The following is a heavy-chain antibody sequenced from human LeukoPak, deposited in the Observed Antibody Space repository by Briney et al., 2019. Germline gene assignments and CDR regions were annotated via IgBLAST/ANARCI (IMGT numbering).Heavy chain of an antibody. CDR2: ICGSGGGT. CDR1: GFTFCSYA. CDR3: VKDQLAAGYDFWSGPYCYYGMDV. V-gene: IGHV3-23*01. D-gene: IGHD3-3*01. J-gene: IGHJ6*02. Sequence: GGSLRLSCAASGFTFCSYAMSWVRQAPGKGLEWVSDICGSGGGTYYADSVKGRFTISRDNSKNTLYLQMNSLRAEDTAVYYCVKDQLAAGYDFWSGPYCYYGMDVWGQGPTVTVSS.